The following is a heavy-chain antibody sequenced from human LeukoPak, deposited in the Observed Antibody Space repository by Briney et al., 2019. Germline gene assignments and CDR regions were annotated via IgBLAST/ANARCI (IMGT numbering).Heavy chain of an antibody. CDR3: ARTEITMVRGVNLNDY. Sequence: GASVKVSCKASGYTFTSYGISWVRQAPGQGLEWMGWISAYNGNTNYVQKLQGRVTMTTDTSTSTAYMELRSLRSDDTAVYYCARTEITMVRGVNLNDYWGQGILVTVSS. J-gene: IGHJ4*02. CDR2: ISAYNGNT. V-gene: IGHV1-18*01. D-gene: IGHD3-10*01. CDR1: GYTFTSYG.